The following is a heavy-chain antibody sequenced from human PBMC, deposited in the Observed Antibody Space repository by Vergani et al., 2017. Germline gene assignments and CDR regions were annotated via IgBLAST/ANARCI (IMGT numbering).Heavy chain of an antibody. J-gene: IGHJ4*02. CDR3: ARRIVGATQPISYYVDY. CDR1: GGSISSNNYY. V-gene: IGHV4-39*01. Sequence: QLQLQESGPGLVKPSETLSLTCTVSGGSISSNNYYWGWIRQPPGKGLEWIGSIYYSGSTYNNPSPKSRVTVSVDTSKNQFSRKLSSVTAADTAVYYCARRIVGATQPISYYVDYWGQETLVTVSS. CDR2: IYYSGST. D-gene: IGHD1-26*01.